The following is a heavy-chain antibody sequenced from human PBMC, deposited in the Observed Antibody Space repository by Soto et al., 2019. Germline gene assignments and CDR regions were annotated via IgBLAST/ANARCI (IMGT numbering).Heavy chain of an antibody. J-gene: IGHJ4*02. CDR1: GFSFSDYA. Sequence: PGGSLRLSCAASGFSFSDYAMSWVRQAPGKGLEWVSGISESGGSTHYADSVRGRFTVSRDNSKNSLSLRMNSLRDEDTAVYFCAKRSPYSSGWYSPIFDYWGQGALVTVSS. CDR3: AKRSPYSSGWYSPIFDY. D-gene: IGHD6-13*01. CDR2: ISESGGST. V-gene: IGHV3-23*01.